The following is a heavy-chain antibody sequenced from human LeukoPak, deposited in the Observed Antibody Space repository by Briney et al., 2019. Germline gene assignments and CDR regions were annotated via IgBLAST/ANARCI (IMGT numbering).Heavy chain of an antibody. V-gene: IGHV3-23*01. CDR2: ISGSGGST. J-gene: IGHJ4*02. CDR1: GFTFSSYA. CDR3: AKADTAMDIPYFDY. D-gene: IGHD5-18*01. Sequence: GGSLRLSCAASGFTFSSYAMSWVRQAPGKGLEWGSAISGSGGSTYYADSVKGRFTISRDNSKNTLYLQMNSLRAEDTAVYYCAKADTAMDIPYFDYWGQGTLVTVSS.